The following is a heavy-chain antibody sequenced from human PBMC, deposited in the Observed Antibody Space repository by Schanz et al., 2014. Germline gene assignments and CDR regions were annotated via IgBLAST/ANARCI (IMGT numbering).Heavy chain of an antibody. D-gene: IGHD2-21*01. Sequence: QVQLVQSEAEVKKPGSSMKVSCKASGGTFNSYTINWVRQAPGQGLEWMGRIIPILGIANYAQNFQGRVTITADKSTSTAYMELTSLRSEDTAVYYCARDRLECGAECYSVEVFEIWGQGTLVIVSS. CDR1: GGTFNSYT. CDR2: IIPILGIA. J-gene: IGHJ4*02. CDR3: ARDRLECGAECYSVEVFEI. V-gene: IGHV1-69*08.